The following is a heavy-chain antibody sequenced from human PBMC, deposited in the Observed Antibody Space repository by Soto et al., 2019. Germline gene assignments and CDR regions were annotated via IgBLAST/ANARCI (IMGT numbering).Heavy chain of an antibody. V-gene: IGHV1-18*01. J-gene: IGHJ2*01. Sequence: ASVKVSCKASGYTLSDHGITWVRQAPGQGLEWMGGTSADFNKAKYAQKLQGRVTITTDKFTSTAYMELRSLRSEDTAVYYCARSLGARVTSPPDSRGR. CDR2: TSADFNKA. D-gene: IGHD4-17*01. CDR1: GYTLSDHG. CDR3: ARSLGARVTSPPDS.